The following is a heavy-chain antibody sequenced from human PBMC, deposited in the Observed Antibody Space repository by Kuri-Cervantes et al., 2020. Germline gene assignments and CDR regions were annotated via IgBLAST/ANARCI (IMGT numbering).Heavy chain of an antibody. CDR3: ARIGTGYKFRFDP. CDR2: ISSSSSYI. Sequence: ETLSLTCAASGFTFSSYGMHWVRQAPGKGPEWVSSISSSSSYIYYADSVKGRFTISRDNAKNSLYLQMNSLRAEDTAVYYCARIGTGYKFRFDPWGQGTLVTVSS. J-gene: IGHJ5*02. V-gene: IGHV3-21*01. CDR1: GFTFSSYG. D-gene: IGHD3-9*01.